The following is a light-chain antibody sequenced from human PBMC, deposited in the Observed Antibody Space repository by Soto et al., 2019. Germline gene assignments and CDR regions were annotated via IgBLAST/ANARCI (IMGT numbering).Light chain of an antibody. CDR2: EVS. CDR1: SSAAGGYNY. CDR3: SSYTSSSTHCG. V-gene: IGLV2-14*01. J-gene: IGLJ1*01. Sequence: QSALTQPASVSGSTGQSITLSCTGTSSAAGGYNYVSWYQQHPGQAPKLMIYEVSNRPTGVSNRCSGSKSGNTASLTISGLHDEDEADYDCSSYTSSSTHCGFGTGTKRTVL.